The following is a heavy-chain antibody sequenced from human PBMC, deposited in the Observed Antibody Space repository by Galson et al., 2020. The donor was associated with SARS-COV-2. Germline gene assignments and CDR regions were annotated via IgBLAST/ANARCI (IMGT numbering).Heavy chain of an antibody. CDR1: GFTFSSFA. Sequence: QAGGSLRLSCAASGFTFSSFAMSWVRQAPGKGLEWVSSISGSGDSTYYADSVKGRFTLSRDNSKSTLYLQMNSLRAEDTAVYYCAKLGGTYSYWGQGILVTVSS. D-gene: IGHD6-19*01. CDR2: ISGSGDST. V-gene: IGHV3-23*01. J-gene: IGHJ4*02. CDR3: AKLGGTYSY.